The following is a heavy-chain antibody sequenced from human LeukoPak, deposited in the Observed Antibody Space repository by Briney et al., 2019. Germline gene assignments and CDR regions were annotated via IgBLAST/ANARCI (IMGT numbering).Heavy chain of an antibody. Sequence: SETLSLTCAVSGYSISSGYYWGWIRQPPGKGLEWIGNIYHSGSTYYNPSLKSRVTISLDTSKNQFSLKLSSVTAAGTAVYYCARIYSSSSGYYFDYWGQGTLVTVSS. CDR2: IYHSGST. J-gene: IGHJ4*02. CDR1: GYSISSGYY. D-gene: IGHD6-6*01. V-gene: IGHV4-38-2*01. CDR3: ARIYSSSSGYYFDY.